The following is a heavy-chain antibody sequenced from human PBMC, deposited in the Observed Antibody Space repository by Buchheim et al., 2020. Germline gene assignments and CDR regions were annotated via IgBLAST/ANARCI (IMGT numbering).Heavy chain of an antibody. Sequence: LVESGGDVVQPGGSLRLSCSVSEFTFSNSIIHWVRQAPGKGLEWVTAMSYDGYSKYYADSVKGRFTISRDRSKNALFVQMDSLRAEDTGVYYCAREGGTSGTCGYFDIWGRGTL. J-gene: IGHJ2*01. CDR3: AREGGTSGTCGYFDI. V-gene: IGHV3-30-3*01. CDR1: EFTFSNSI. D-gene: IGHD1-26*01. CDR2: MSYDGYSK.